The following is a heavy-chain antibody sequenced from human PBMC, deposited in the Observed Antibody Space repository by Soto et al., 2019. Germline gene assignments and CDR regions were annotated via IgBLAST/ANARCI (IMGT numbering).Heavy chain of an antibody. CDR2: INAGIGNT. V-gene: IGHV1-3*01. Sequence: ASVKVSCKASGYTFTSYAMHWVRQAPGQRLEWMGWINAGIGNTKYSQKFQGRVTITRDTSASPAYMELSSLRSEDTAVYYCARSSWWFGELKLGGGQGTLVTVSS. D-gene: IGHD3-10*01. CDR3: ARSSWWFGELKLG. CDR1: GYTFTSYA. J-gene: IGHJ4*02.